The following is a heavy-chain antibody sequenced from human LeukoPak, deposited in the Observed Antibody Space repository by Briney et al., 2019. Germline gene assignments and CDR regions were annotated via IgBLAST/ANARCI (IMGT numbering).Heavy chain of an antibody. CDR3: ARVHSYGFYYYYYYGMDV. J-gene: IGHJ6*02. Sequence: SETLSLTCTVSGGSISSYHWSWIRQPPGKGLEWIGYIYYSGSTNYNPSLKSRVTISVDTSKNQFSLKLSSVTAADTAVYYCARVHSYGFYYYYYYGMDVWGQGTTVTVSS. D-gene: IGHD5-18*01. V-gene: IGHV4-59*01. CDR2: IYYSGST. CDR1: GGSISSYH.